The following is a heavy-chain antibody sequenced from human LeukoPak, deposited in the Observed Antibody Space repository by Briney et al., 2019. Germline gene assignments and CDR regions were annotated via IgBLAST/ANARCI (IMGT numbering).Heavy chain of an antibody. CDR2: ISSSSSTI. D-gene: IGHD1-26*01. V-gene: IGHV3-48*01. CDR1: GFTFSSYS. Sequence: GGSLRLSCAASGFTFSSYSMNWVRQAPGKGLEWVSYISSSSSTIYYADSVKGRFTISRDNSKNTLYLQMNSLRAEDTAVYYCAKCPRGGSYWVYFDYWGQGTLVTVSS. CDR3: AKCPRGGSYWVYFDY. J-gene: IGHJ4*02.